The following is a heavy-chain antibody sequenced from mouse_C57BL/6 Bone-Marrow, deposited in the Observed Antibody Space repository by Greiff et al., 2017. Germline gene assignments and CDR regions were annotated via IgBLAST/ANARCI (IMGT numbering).Heavy chain of an antibody. CDR1: GFSLTHYG. Sequence: VKLVESGPGLVHPSQSLSITCTVSGFSLTHYGVHLVRQSPGKGLEWLGVIWRGGSTDYNAAFMSRLSITKDNSKSQVFFKMNSLQADDTAIYYCAKKGSSYDYWYFDVWGTGTTVTVSS. J-gene: IGHJ1*03. V-gene: IGHV2-5*01. CDR3: AKKGSSYDYWYFDV. CDR2: IWRGGST. D-gene: IGHD1-1*01.